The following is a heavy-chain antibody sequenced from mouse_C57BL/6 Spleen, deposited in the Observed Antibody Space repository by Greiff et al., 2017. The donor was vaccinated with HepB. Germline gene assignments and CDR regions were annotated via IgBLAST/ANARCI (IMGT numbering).Heavy chain of an antibody. CDR3: AKNGYPYYGSREAWFAY. CDR2: IWGGGST. J-gene: IGHJ3*01. V-gene: IGHV2-9*01. D-gene: IGHD1-1*01. Sequence: QVQLQQSGPGLVAPSQSLSIPCTVPGFSLTSYGVDWVRQPPGKGLEWLGVIWGGGSTNYNSALMSRLSISKDNSKSQVFLKMNSLQTDDTARYYCAKNGYPYYGSREAWFAYCGQGTLFTVSA. CDR1: GFSLTSYG.